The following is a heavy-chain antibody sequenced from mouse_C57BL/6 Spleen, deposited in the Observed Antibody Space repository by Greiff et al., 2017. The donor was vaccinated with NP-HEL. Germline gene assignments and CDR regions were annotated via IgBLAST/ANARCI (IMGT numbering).Heavy chain of an antibody. V-gene: IGHV1-18*01. CDR1: GYTFTDYN. CDR2: INPNNGGT. D-gene: IGHD5-1-1*01. J-gene: IGHJ1*03. Sequence: VQLQQSGPELVKPGASVKIPCKASGYTFTDYNMDWVKQSHGKSLEWIGDINPNNGGTIYNQKFKGKATLTVDKSSSTAYMELRSLTSEDTAVYYCARSYLRSYFDVWGTGTTVTVSS. CDR3: ARSYLRSYFDV.